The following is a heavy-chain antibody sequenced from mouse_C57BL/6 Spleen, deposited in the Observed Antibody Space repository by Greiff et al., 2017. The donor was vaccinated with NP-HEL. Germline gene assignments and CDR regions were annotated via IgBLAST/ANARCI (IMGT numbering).Heavy chain of an antibody. V-gene: IGHV14-3*01. CDR1: GFNIKNTS. CDR3: AQTGTEWNWYFDV. J-gene: IGHJ1*03. D-gene: IGHD4-1*01. CDR2: IDPANGNT. Sequence: EVKLQQSVAELVRPGASVKLSCTASGFNIKNTSMHWVKQRPEQGLEWIGRIDPANGNTNYAPNFQGKATITADTSSNTAYLQLSRLTSEDTAIYYCAQTGTEWNWYFDVWGTGTTVTVSS.